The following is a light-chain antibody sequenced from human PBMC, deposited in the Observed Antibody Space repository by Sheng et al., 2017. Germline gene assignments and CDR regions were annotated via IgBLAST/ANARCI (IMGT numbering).Light chain of an antibody. Sequence: SYELTQPPSVSVSPGQTASITCSGDKLGHKYVCWYQQKPGQSPVLVINQDVRRPSGIPERFSGSNSGNKATLTISGTQAMDEADYYCQAWDSSTAVFGGGTKLTVL. V-gene: IGLV3-1*01. CDR1: KLGHKY. J-gene: IGLJ2*01. CDR2: QDV. CDR3: QAWDSSTAV.